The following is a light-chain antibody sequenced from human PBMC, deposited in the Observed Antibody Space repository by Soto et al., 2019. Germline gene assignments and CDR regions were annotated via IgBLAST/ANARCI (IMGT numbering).Light chain of an antibody. CDR1: QSVRSRY. CDR2: GAS. CDR3: QQYDTSPGT. Sequence: EIVLTQSPGTLSLSPGERATLSCRASQSVRSRYLAWYQQKPGRAPRLLIYGASNRATGIPDRFSGSGSGTDFTLTVSRLDPADFAVYFCQQYDTSPGTFGQGTKVEIK. V-gene: IGKV3-20*01. J-gene: IGKJ1*01.